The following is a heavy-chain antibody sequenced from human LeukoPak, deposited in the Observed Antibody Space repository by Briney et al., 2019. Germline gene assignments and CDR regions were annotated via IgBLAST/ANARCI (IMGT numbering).Heavy chain of an antibody. J-gene: IGHJ4*02. D-gene: IGHD3-16*01. V-gene: IGHV1-46*01. CDR2: INPSGGST. CDR1: GGTFSSYA. CDR3: AREGRSLDY. Sequence: ASVKVSCKASGGTFSSYAISWVRQAPGQGLEWMGLINPSGGSTSYAQKFQGRVTMTRDTSTSTVYMELSSLRSEDTAVYYCAREGRSLDYWGQGTLVTVSS.